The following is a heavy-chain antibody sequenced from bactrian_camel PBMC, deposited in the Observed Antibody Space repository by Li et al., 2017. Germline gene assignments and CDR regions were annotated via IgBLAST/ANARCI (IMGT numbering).Heavy chain of an antibody. Sequence: EVQLVESGGGSVQPGESLRLSCVASGITFSRHDMSWVRQAPGKEREGVAGIYPTGSKMYYTKSTTDSEKDRFTISQDNAKNTLYLQMNSLKPEDTAMYYCAADLFPKSSFRGGSWYYWGQGTQVTVSS. CDR3: AADLFPKSSFRGGSWYY. CDR2: IYPTGSKM. J-gene: IGHJ4*01. CDR1: GITFSRHD. V-gene: IGHV3S40*01. D-gene: IGHD6*01.